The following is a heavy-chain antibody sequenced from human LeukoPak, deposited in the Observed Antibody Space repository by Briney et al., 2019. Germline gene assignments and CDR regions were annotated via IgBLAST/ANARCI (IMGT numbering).Heavy chain of an antibody. D-gene: IGHD3-22*01. CDR3: ARVWHYDSRDDP. V-gene: IGHV1-2*06. CDR1: GYTFTGYY. J-gene: IGHJ5*02. CDR2: INPNSGGT. Sequence: ASVKVSCKASGYTFTGYYMHWVRQAPGQGLEWMGRINPNSGGTNYAQKFQGRVTMTRDTSISTAYMELSRLRSDDTAVYYCARVWHYDSRDDPWGQGTLVTVSS.